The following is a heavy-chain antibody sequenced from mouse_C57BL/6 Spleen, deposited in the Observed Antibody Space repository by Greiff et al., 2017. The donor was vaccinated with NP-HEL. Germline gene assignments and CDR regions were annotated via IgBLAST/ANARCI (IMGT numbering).Heavy chain of an antibody. D-gene: IGHD1-1*01. CDR1: GYTFTSYW. V-gene: IGHV1-50*01. J-gene: IGHJ4*01. CDR3: ARWWYYGSSQYYYAMDY. CDR2: IDPSDSYT. Sequence: QVQLKQPGAELVKPGASVKLSCKASGYTFTSYWMQWVKQRPGQGLEWIGEIDPSDSYTNYNQKFKGKATLTVDTSSSTAYMQLSSLTSEDSAVYYCARWWYYGSSQYYYAMDYWGQGTSVTVSS.